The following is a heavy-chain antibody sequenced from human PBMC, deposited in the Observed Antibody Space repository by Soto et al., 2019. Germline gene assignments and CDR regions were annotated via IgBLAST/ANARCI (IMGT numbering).Heavy chain of an antibody. CDR2: ISESGGNT. D-gene: IGHD6-13*01. Sequence: PGGSLRLSCAASGFSFNNYAMSWVRQAPGKGLDWVSGISESGGNTYYADSVKGRFTISRDNSKNTLYLQMNSLRAEDTAVYYCARDSGSSPYYYYGMDVWGQGTTVTVSS. V-gene: IGHV3-23*01. J-gene: IGHJ6*02. CDR3: ARDSGSSPYYYYGMDV. CDR1: GFSFNNYA.